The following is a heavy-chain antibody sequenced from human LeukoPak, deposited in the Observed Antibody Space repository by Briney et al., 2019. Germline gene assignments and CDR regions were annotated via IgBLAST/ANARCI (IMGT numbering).Heavy chain of an antibody. V-gene: IGHV1-69*05. CDR3: AREEQQLVLRNWFDP. D-gene: IGHD6-13*01. Sequence: ASVKVSCXASGGTFSSYAISWVRQAPGQGLEWMGGIIPIFGTANYAQKFQGRVTITTDESTSTAYTELSSLRSEDTAVYYCAREEQQLVLRNWFDPWGQGTLVTVSS. CDR2: IIPIFGTA. J-gene: IGHJ5*02. CDR1: GGTFSSYA.